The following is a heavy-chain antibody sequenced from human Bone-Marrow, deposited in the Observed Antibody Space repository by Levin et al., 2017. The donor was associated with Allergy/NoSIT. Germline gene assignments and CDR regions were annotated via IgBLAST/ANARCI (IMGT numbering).Heavy chain of an antibody. CDR1: GFTFSNYA. Sequence: PGESLKISCAASGFTFSNYAMHWVRQAPGKGLDWVAVISYDGSNKYYADSVKGRFTISRDNSKNTLYLQMNSLRADDTALYSCARDSLGYRSGWSGGGPFDIWGQGTMVTVSS. CDR2: ISYDGSNK. J-gene: IGHJ3*02. D-gene: IGHD6-19*01. CDR3: ARDSLGYRSGWSGGGPFDI. V-gene: IGHV3-30-3*01.